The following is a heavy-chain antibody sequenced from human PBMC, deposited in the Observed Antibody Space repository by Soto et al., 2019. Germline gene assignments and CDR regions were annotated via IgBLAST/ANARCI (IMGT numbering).Heavy chain of an antibody. Sequence: PGGSLRLSCAASGFTFSSYAVSWVRQAPGKGLEWVPGISGTGGSTYYADSAKGRFTISRDNSKNMMYLQMSSLRAEDTAVYYCAKAVGVATIRKFDYWGQGTLVTVSS. CDR1: GFTFSSYA. D-gene: IGHD5-12*01. CDR3: AKAVGVATIRKFDY. CDR2: ISGTGGST. V-gene: IGHV3-23*01. J-gene: IGHJ4*02.